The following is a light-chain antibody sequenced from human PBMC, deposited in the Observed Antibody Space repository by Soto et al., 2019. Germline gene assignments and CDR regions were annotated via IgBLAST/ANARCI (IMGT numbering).Light chain of an antibody. V-gene: IGLV2-11*01. Sequence: QSALTQPRSLSGSPGQSVTITCTGPTIGAHSFVSWYQDRPDKVPKLLIYDVSQRPSGIPDRFSGSRSANTASLTISGLQADDAAAYYCCSYTGNKVCVFGTGTKVTVL. J-gene: IGLJ1*01. CDR1: TIGAHSF. CDR2: DVS. CDR3: CSYTGNKVCV.